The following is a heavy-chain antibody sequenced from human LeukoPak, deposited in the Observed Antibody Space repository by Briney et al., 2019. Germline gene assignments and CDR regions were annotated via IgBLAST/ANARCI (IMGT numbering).Heavy chain of an antibody. CDR1: GGSISTY. CDR3: ARGDGYNYPFDY. J-gene: IGHJ4*02. V-gene: IGHV4-59*01. D-gene: IGHD5-24*01. CDR2: IYYSGST. Sequence: SETLSLTCTVSGGSISTYWSWIRQPPGKGLERIGYIYYSGSTNYNPSLRSRVTISVDTSRDQFSLKLSSVTAADTAVYYCARGDGYNYPFDYWGQGTLVTVSS.